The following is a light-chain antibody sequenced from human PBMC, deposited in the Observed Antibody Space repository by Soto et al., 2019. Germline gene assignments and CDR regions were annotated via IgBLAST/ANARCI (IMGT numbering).Light chain of an antibody. CDR1: QSVASSH. J-gene: IGKJ3*01. Sequence: EIVFTQAPGTLSLSPGERAAVCCRASQSVASSHLAWYRQKPGQTPRLLIYDASSRATGIPDRISGSGSGTDFTLTISRLEPEDFAVYYCQQYGSAPFTFGPGTKVDIK. CDR2: DAS. V-gene: IGKV3-20*01. CDR3: QQYGSAPFT.